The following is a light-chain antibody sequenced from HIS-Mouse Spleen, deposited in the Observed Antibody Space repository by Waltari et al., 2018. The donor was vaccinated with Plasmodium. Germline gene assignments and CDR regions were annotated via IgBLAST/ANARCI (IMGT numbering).Light chain of an antibody. J-gene: IGLJ3*02. CDR3: LLSYSGAQV. Sequence: QAVVTQEPSLTVSPGGTVTLTCGSSTGAVTSGHYPYWFQQKPGQAPRTLLYDTSNKHPWPPARCSGSLLGGKAALTLSGAQPEDEAEYYCLLSYSGAQVFGGGTKLTVL. V-gene: IGLV7-46*01. CDR1: TGAVTSGHY. CDR2: DTS.